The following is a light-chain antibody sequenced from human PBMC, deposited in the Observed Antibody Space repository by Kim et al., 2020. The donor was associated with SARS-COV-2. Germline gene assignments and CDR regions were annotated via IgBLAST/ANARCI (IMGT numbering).Light chain of an antibody. V-gene: IGLV4-69*01. Sequence: ASVKPTCTPSSGHSSSAIAWHQQQPEKGPRYLMKVNSDGSHNKGDGIPDRFSGSSSGAERYLTISSLQAEDEADYYCQTWGTGIMVFGGGTQLTVL. CDR3: QTWGTGIMV. CDR1: SGHSSSA. CDR2: VNSDGSH. J-gene: IGLJ3*02.